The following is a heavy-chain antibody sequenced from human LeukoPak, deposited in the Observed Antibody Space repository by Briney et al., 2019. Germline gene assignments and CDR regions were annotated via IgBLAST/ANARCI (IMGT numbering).Heavy chain of an antibody. CDR2: ISGSGDSR. CDR1: GFTFKNYA. D-gene: IGHD5-18*01. Sequence: GGSLRLSCAASGFTFKNYAMSWVRQAPGKGLEWVSGISGSGDSRYYADSVKGRFTISRDNSKNTFYMQMNSLRAEDTAVYYCAKKAYSYGPFDYWGRGTLVTVSS. CDR3: AKKAYSYGPFDY. J-gene: IGHJ4*02. V-gene: IGHV3-23*01.